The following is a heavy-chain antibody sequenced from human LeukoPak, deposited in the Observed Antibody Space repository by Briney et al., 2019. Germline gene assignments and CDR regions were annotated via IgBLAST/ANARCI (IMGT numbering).Heavy chain of an antibody. D-gene: IGHD2-21*01. V-gene: IGHV1-2*02. CDR2: INPKNGDT. CDR3: ARDPWVVGVMDGYSMGDH. Sequence: GASVKVSCKASGYTFTSYDFNWVRRATGQGLEWMGWINPKNGDTKYAQKFQGRVTMTRDTSISTAYMELTSLRSDDTAVYFCARDPWVVGVMDGYSMGDHWGQGSLVIVSS. CDR1: GYTFTSYD. J-gene: IGHJ4*02.